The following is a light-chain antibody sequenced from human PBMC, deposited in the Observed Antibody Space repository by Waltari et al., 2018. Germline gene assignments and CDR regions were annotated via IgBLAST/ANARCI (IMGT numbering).Light chain of an antibody. CDR1: QSLSTY. CDR3: QQAYSTPWT. Sequence: DIRMTQSPSSLSASVGDRVTITCRASQSLSTYFNWYQQKPGKAPSLLIYATSSLRSGVPSRFSGGGSGTDFTLTISSLQPEDFATYYCQQAYSTPWTFGQGTKVEIK. J-gene: IGKJ1*01. CDR2: ATS. V-gene: IGKV1-39*01.